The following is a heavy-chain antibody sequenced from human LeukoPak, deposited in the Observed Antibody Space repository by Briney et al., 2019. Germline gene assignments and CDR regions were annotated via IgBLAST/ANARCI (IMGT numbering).Heavy chain of an antibody. V-gene: IGHV4-30-2*01. J-gene: IGHJ4*02. CDR1: GDSISSSGYY. Sequence: SETLSLTCTVSGDSISSSGYYWSWIRQPPGKGLERIGYIYHSGTTYYNPSLKSRVTISVDRYENQFSLKLSSVTAADTAVYYCARDYCTTTSCSYSDYWGQGTLVTVSS. CDR3: ARDYCTTTSCSYSDY. D-gene: IGHD2-2*01. CDR2: IYHSGTT.